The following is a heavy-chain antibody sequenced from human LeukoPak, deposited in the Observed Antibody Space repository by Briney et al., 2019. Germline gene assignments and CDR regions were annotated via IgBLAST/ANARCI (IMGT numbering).Heavy chain of an antibody. CDR2: IYFSGTT. CDR1: GGAISGNNHY. V-gene: IGHV4-39*01. D-gene: IGHD3-3*01. J-gene: IGHJ4*02. CDR3: MTHLDSQKGYYFDF. Sequence: SETLSLTCTVSGGAISGNNHYWGWIRQPPGMGLEGIGTIYFSGTTHYNPSLKSRVTISVDTSKNQFSLKLSSVTATDTAVYFCMTHLDSQKGYYFDFWGQGALVTVSS.